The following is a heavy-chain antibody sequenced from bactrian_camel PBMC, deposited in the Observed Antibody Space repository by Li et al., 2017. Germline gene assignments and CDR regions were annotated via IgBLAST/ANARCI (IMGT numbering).Heavy chain of an antibody. CDR3: AAFNTGWG. V-gene: IGHV3S1*01. CDR1: GFEFTNWF. Sequence: HVQLVESGGGLVQPGGSLRLSCAASGFEFTNWFMHWVRQVPGKGFEWLAYVDSGGDSVVYSEYVDGRFTASRDNAKKMVYLQMNSLKSEDTALYFCAAFNTGWGWGQGTQVTVS. CDR2: VDSGGDSV. J-gene: IGHJ4*01. D-gene: IGHD5*01.